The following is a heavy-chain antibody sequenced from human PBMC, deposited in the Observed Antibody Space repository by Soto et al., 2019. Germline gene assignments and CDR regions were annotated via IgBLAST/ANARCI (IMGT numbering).Heavy chain of an antibody. J-gene: IGHJ4*02. Sequence: PGGSLRLSCAASGFTFGDYAMHWVRQAPGKGLEWISSINENSGSLDYADSVKGRFTISRDNAKNSLYLQMNSLRIEDTALYYYAKDAHWSLDFWGQGTLVTVSS. CDR3: AKDAHWSLDF. CDR1: GFTFGDYA. CDR2: INENSGSL. D-gene: IGHD1-1*01. V-gene: IGHV3-9*01.